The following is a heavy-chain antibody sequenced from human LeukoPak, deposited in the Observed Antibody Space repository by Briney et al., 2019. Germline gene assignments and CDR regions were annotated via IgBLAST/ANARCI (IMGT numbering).Heavy chain of an antibody. CDR1: GFTFSDYA. Sequence: GRSLRLSCAVSGFTFSDYAMRWVRQAPGRGLEWVAVISNDGNNKYYTDSVKGRFTISRDNSKNTLFLQMNSLTAEDTAVYYCSTLFYNWGQGTLVTVSS. CDR3: STLFYN. J-gene: IGHJ4*02. CDR2: ISNDGNNK. V-gene: IGHV3-30-3*01.